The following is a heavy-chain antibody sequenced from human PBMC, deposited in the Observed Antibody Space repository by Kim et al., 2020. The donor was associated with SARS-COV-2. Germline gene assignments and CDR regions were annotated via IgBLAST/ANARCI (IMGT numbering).Heavy chain of an antibody. V-gene: IGHV1-69*13. D-gene: IGHD1-26*01. Sequence: SVKVSCKASGGTFSSYAISWVRQAPGQGLEWMGGIIPIFGTANYAQKFQGRVTITADESTRTAYMELSSMGSEDTAVYYCARDRKGSSGGYYVDAFDIWGQSTMVTVSS. CDR3: ARDRKGSSGGYYVDAFDI. CDR2: IIPIFGTA. CDR1: GGTFSSYA. J-gene: IGHJ3*02.